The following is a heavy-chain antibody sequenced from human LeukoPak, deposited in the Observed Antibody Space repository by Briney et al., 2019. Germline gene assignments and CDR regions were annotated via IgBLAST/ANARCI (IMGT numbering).Heavy chain of an antibody. CDR1: GGSYSDYY. CDR2: IYHSGST. D-gene: IGHD5-18*01. CDR3: ASLYNDTAFDY. V-gene: IGHV4-34*01. Sequence: PSETLSLTCGVYGGSYSDYYWSWVRQPPGKGLEWIGEIYHSGSTNYNPSLKSRVTISVDTSKNQFSLKLSSVTAADTAVYYCASLYNDTAFDYWGQGTLVTVSS. J-gene: IGHJ4*02.